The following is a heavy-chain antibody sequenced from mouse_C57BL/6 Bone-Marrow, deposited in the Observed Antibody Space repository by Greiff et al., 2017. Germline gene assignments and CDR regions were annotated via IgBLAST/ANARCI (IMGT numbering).Heavy chain of an antibody. CDR2: IRNKANNHAT. CDR3: TSDLLWLRRGFAY. V-gene: IGHV6-6*01. CDR1: GFTFSDAW. Sequence: EVKVEESGGGLVQPGGSMKLSCAASGFTFSDAWMDWVRQSPEKGLEWVAEIRNKANNHATYYAESVKGRFTIARYASKSSVYLQMNSLRAEDTGIYYCTSDLLWLRRGFAYWGQGTLVTVSA. J-gene: IGHJ3*01. D-gene: IGHD2-2*01.